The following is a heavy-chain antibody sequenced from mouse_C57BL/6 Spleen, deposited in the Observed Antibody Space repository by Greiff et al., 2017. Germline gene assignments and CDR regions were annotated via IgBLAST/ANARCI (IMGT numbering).Heavy chain of an antibody. J-gene: IGHJ4*01. CDR3: ASYDGYYARDY. CDR2: INPSTGGT. D-gene: IGHD2-3*01. Sequence: EVKLQESGPELVKPGASVKISCKASGYSFTGYYMNWVKQSPEKSLEWIGEINPSTGGTTYNQKFKAKATLTVDKSSSTAYMQLKSLTSEDSAVYYCASYDGYYARDYWGQGTSVTVSS. CDR1: GYSFTGYY. V-gene: IGHV1-42*01.